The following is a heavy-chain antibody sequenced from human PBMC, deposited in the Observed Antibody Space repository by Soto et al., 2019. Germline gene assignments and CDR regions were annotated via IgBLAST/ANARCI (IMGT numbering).Heavy chain of an antibody. CDR1: GSTFIHCF. Sequence: QVQLVQSGAEMKQPGASVKLSCQASGSTFIHCFMTWVRQPPEQGLEWMGGITPSSGTTTYAQKFQGRVTVTRDTSTSTVYMALSSLGSGDTAMYYCARSLGETTSLFDYWGQGSLVTVSA. CDR3: ARSLGETTSLFDY. D-gene: IGHD1-26*01. J-gene: IGHJ4*02. CDR2: ITPSSGTT. V-gene: IGHV1-46*01.